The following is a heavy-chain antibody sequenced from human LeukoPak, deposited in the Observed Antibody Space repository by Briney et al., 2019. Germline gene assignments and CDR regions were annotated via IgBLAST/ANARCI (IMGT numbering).Heavy chain of an antibody. V-gene: IGHV1-2*02. CDR3: ARSLGVLLWFGELLSH. D-gene: IGHD3-10*01. Sequence: ASVKVSCKASGYTFTGYYMHWVRQAPGRGLEWMGWINPNSGGTNYAQKFQGRVTMTRDTSISTAYMELSRLRSDDTAVYYCARSLGVLLWFGELLSHWGQGTLVTVSS. CDR2: INPNSGGT. CDR1: GYTFTGYY. J-gene: IGHJ4*02.